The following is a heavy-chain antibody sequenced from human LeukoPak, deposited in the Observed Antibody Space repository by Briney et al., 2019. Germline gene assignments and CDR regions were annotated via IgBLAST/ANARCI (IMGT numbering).Heavy chain of an antibody. CDR2: FDPEDGET. D-gene: IGHD3-10*01. CDR3: ATVTMVRGVTLNYGMDV. Sequence: ASVKVSCKVSGYTLTELSMHWVRQAPGKGLEWMGGFDPEDGETIYGQKFQGRVTMTEDTSTDTAYMELSSLRSEDKAVYYCATVTMVRGVTLNYGMDVWGQGTTVTVSS. CDR1: GYTLTELS. J-gene: IGHJ6*02. V-gene: IGHV1-24*01.